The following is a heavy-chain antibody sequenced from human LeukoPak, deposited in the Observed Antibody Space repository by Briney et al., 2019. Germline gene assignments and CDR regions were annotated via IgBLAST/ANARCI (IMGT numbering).Heavy chain of an antibody. CDR1: GYTFTGYY. CDR3: ARLNNSSSST. J-gene: IGHJ5*02. Sequence: ASVKVSCKACGYTFTGYYMHWVRQAPGQGLEWVGRINPNSGGTNYAQKFQGRVTMTRDTSISTAYMELSRLRSDDTAVYYCARLNNSSSSTWGQGTLVTVSS. V-gene: IGHV1-2*06. D-gene: IGHD6-6*01. CDR2: INPNSGGT.